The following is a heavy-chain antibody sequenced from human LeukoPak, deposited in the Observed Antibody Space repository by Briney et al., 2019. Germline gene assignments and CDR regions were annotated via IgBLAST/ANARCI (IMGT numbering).Heavy chain of an antibody. D-gene: IGHD3-3*01. J-gene: IGHJ3*02. CDR1: GYTFTSYG. CDR3: ARDRQGGDFWSGKSGGAFDI. V-gene: IGHV1-18*01. CDR2: ISAYNGNT. Sequence: ASVKVSCKASGYTFTSYGISWVRQAPGQGLEWMGWISAYNGNTNYAQKLQGRVTMTTDTSTSTAYMELRSLRSDDTAVYYCARDRQGGDFWSGKSGGAFDIWGQGTMVTVSS.